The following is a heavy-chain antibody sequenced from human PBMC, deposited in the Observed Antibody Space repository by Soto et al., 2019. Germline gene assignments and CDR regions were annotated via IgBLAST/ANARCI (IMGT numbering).Heavy chain of an antibody. J-gene: IGHJ4*02. CDR3: ARSSERLGESFDY. D-gene: IGHD3-16*01. CDR1: GYTFTGYY. V-gene: IGHV1-2*02. Sequence: ASVKVSCKASGYTFTGYYMHWVRQAPGQGLEWMGWINPNSGGTNYAQKFQGRVTMTRDTSISTAYMELSRLRSDDTAVYYCARSSERLGESFDYWGQGTPATVSS. CDR2: INPNSGGT.